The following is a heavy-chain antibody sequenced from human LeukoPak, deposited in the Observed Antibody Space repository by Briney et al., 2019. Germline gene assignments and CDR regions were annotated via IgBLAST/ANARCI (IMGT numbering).Heavy chain of an antibody. CDR3: ARVYKVAPQAFDI. J-gene: IGHJ3*02. CDR1: GYTFTDYY. D-gene: IGHD5-12*01. CDR2: INPNSGGT. Sequence: ASVKVSFMASGYTFTDYYMHWVRQAPGQGLEWMGWINPNSGGTNYAQKFQGRVTMTRDTSISTAYMELSSLRSDPTAVYHSARVYKVAPQAFDICGQGTMVTASS. V-gene: IGHV1-2*02.